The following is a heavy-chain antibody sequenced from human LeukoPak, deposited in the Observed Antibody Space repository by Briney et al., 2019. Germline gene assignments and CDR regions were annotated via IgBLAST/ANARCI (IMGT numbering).Heavy chain of an antibody. Sequence: ASVKVSCKASGYTFTGYYMHWVRQAPGQGLEWMGLINPNSGGTNYAQKFQGRVTVTRDTSISTAYMELSRLRSDDTAVYYCARDPQDPPRELDYWGQGTLVTVSS. CDR1: GYTFTGYY. D-gene: IGHD1-1*01. V-gene: IGHV1-2*02. J-gene: IGHJ4*02. CDR3: ARDPQDPPRELDY. CDR2: INPNSGGT.